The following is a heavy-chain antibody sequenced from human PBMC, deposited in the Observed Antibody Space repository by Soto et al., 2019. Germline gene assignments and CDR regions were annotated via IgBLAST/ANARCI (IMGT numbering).Heavy chain of an antibody. CDR2: ISWNSGSI. CDR1: GFTFDDYA. CDR3: AKESIAAAGYISTASFDY. J-gene: IGHJ4*02. V-gene: IGHV3-9*01. Sequence: GGSLRLSCAASGFTFDDYAMHWVRQAPGKGLEWVSGISWNSGSIGYADSVKGRFTISRDNAKNSLYLQMNSLRAEDTALYYCAKESIAAAGYISTASFDYWGQGTLVTVSS. D-gene: IGHD6-13*01.